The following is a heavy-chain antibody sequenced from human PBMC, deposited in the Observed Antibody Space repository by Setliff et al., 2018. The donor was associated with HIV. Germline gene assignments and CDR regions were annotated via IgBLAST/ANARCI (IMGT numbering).Heavy chain of an antibody. CDR1: GYTFTGYY. J-gene: IGHJ3*02. D-gene: IGHD3-3*01. CDR3: ARLPFITIFGVLNGDDGFDI. CDR2: INPKSGGT. Sequence: ASVKVFCKASGYTFTGYYMHWVRQAPGQGPEWLGRINPKSGGTRYAQKFQGRVSMTRDTAISTAYMELSRLRSDDSAVYYCARLPFITIFGVLNGDDGFDIWGQGTMVTVSS. V-gene: IGHV1-2*06.